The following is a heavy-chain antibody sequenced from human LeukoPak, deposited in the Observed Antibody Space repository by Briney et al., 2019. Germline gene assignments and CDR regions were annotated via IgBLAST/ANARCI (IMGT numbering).Heavy chain of an antibody. V-gene: IGHV4-34*01. CDR2: INHSGST. J-gene: IGHJ4*02. Sequence: SETLSLTCAVYGGSFSGYQWSWIRQPPRKGLEWIGQINHSGSTNYNPSLKSRVTISVDTSRNQFSLRLTSVTAADTAVYYCARGVYGGDGDYWGQGTLVTVSS. CDR3: ARGVYGGDGDY. CDR1: GGSFSGYQ. D-gene: IGHD2-21*01.